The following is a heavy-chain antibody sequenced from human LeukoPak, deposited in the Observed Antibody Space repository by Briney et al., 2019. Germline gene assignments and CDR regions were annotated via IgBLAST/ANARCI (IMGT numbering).Heavy chain of an antibody. CDR3: ASSLRDRGVILYY. Sequence: GGSLRLSCAASGFTFSSYAMHWVRQAPGKGLEWVAVISYDGSNKYYADSVKGRFTISRDNAKNTLYLQMNSLRAEDTAVYYCASSLRDRGVILYYWGQGTLVTVSS. CDR2: ISYDGSNK. CDR1: GFTFSSYA. V-gene: IGHV3-30*04. D-gene: IGHD3-10*01. J-gene: IGHJ4*02.